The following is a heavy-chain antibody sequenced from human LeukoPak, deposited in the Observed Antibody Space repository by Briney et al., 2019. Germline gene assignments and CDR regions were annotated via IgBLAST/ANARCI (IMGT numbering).Heavy chain of an antibody. D-gene: IGHD6-19*01. CDR3: ARVKYTTGWGGHYYYYMDV. V-gene: IGHV4-39*07. J-gene: IGHJ6*03. Sequence: SETLSLTCTVSGGSISSSSYYWGWIRQPPGKGLEWIGSIYHSGSTNYNPSLKSRVTISVDTSKNQFSLKLSSVTAADTAVYYCARVKYTTGWGGHYYYYMDVWGKGTTVTVSS. CDR2: IYHSGST. CDR1: GGSISSSSYY.